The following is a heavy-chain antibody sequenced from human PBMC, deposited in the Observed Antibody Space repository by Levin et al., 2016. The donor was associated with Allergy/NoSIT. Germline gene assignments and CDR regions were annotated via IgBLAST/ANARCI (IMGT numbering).Heavy chain of an antibody. V-gene: IGHV1-58*01. CDR1: GLTFSNIA. CDR2: IVVGSGDT. D-gene: IGHD4/OR15-4a*01. CDR3: ASMNLGQVLVPFDS. J-gene: IGHJ4*02. Sequence: SVKVSCKASGLTFSNIAVQWVRQARGQRLEWIGWIVVGSGDTIYAEKFQGRVTITGDRSTSTTHMELSSLTSEDTAVYFCASMNLGQVLVPFDSWGQGTLVTVSS.